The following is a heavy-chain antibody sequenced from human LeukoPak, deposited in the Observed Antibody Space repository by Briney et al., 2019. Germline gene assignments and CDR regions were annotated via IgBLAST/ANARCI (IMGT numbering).Heavy chain of an antibody. J-gene: IGHJ4*02. Sequence: SETLSLTRAVYGGSFSGYYWSWIRQPPGKGLEWIGEINHSGSTNYNPSLKSRVTISVDTSKNQFSLKLSSVTAADTAVYYCASRYNWNEYDYWGQGTLVTVSS. D-gene: IGHD1-1*01. CDR2: INHSGST. V-gene: IGHV4-34*01. CDR3: ASRYNWNEYDY. CDR1: GGSFSGYY.